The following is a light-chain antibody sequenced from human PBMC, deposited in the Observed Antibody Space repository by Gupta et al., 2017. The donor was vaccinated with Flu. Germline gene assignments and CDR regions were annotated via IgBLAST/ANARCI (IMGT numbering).Light chain of an antibody. CDR1: ISDVGGYNR. V-gene: IGLV2-14*01. J-gene: IGLJ3*02. CDR3: SSYTRTGRAITAWV. Sequence: QSALTQPASVSGSPGPSITISCTGTISDVGGYNRVSWYQQHPGKAPKLIIYEVNSRPAGVSNRVSGSKSGNTASLTISGLQPDDEADDYCSSYTRTGRAITAWVFGGGTKLTVL. CDR2: EVN.